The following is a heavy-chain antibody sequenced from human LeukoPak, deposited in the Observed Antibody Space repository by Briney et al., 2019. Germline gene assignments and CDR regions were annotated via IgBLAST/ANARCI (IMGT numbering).Heavy chain of an antibody. Sequence: PSQTLSLTRTVAGGTISSRKYYWSWIPHPAGNGLEWFGHIYTRGTTNYNPSLKSRVTISVDTSKHHFSLNLSSMTAADTAVYYCARDTLYSFWSGSYHTTYYFDYWGQGTLVTVSS. V-gene: IGHV4-61*09. CDR2: IYTRGTT. CDR1: GGTISSRKYY. D-gene: IGHD3-3*01. CDR3: ARDTLYSFWSGSYHTTYYFDY. J-gene: IGHJ4*02.